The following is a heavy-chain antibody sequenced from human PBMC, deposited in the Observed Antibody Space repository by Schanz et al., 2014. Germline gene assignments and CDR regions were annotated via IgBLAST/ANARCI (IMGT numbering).Heavy chain of an antibody. Sequence: VQLVESGGGVVQPGRSLRLSCAASGFIFSYYTIHWVRQAPGKGLEWVSAINTADTTYYADSVKGRFTVSRDNSKNTVYLHMNSLRDEDTAVYYCAKGNTEARLSDFWGQGTLVTVSS. J-gene: IGHJ4*02. D-gene: IGHD6-6*01. V-gene: IGHV3-23*04. CDR3: AKGNTEARLSDF. CDR2: INTADTT. CDR1: GFIFSYYT.